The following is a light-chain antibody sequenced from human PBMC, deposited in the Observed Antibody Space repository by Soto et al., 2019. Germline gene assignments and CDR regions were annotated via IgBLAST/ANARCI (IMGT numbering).Light chain of an antibody. Sequence: EIVLTQSPGTLSLSPGERATLSCRASQSVSSSYLAWYQQKPGQAPRTLIYGASSRATGIPDRFSGSGSGTDFTLNISRLEPEDFAVYYCQQYGSSPGTFGQGTKVEIK. V-gene: IGKV3-20*01. CDR1: QSVSSSY. CDR2: GAS. CDR3: QQYGSSPGT. J-gene: IGKJ1*01.